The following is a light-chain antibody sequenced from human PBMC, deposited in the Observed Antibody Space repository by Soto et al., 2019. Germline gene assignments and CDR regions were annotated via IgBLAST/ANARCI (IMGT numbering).Light chain of an antibody. Sequence: ETVMTQSPATLSVSPGERPTLSCRASQSVSSNLAWYQQKPGQAPRLLIYDASTRATGIPARFSGSGSGTEFTLTISRLQSEDFAVYYCQQYNTWPLTFGSGPKVDIK. CDR2: DAS. V-gene: IGKV3-15*01. CDR3: QQYNTWPLT. CDR1: QSVSSN. J-gene: IGKJ3*01.